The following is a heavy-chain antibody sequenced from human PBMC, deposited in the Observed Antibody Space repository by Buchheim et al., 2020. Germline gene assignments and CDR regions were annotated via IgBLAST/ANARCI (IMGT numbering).Heavy chain of an antibody. Sequence: QVQLVQSGAEVKKPGASVKVSCKASGYTFTSYYMHWVRQAPGQGLEWMGIINPSGGSTSYAQKFQGRVTMTRDTSTSTVYMELSSLRSEDTAVYYCARSYCTNGVCQDYYYYGMGVWGQGTT. V-gene: IGHV1-46*03. CDR1: GYTFTSYY. J-gene: IGHJ6*02. CDR3: ARSYCTNGVCQDYYYYGMGV. CDR2: INPSGGST. D-gene: IGHD2-8*01.